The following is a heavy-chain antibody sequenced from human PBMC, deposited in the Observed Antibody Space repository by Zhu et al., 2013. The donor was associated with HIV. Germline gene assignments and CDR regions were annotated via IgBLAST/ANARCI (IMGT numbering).Heavy chain of an antibody. CDR3: ARDHNWGPDH. CDR1: GYIFTNYG. D-gene: IGHD1-1*01. J-gene: IGHJ4*02. CDR2: INPKSGDT. V-gene: IGHV1-2*02. Sequence: QVQLVQSGAEVKKPGASVKVSCKASGYIFTNYGITWVRQAPGQGLEWMGWINPKSGDTNYAQRFQGRFTMTRDSSITTAYMELSRLRSDDTAVYFCARDHNWGPDHWGQGALVTVSS.